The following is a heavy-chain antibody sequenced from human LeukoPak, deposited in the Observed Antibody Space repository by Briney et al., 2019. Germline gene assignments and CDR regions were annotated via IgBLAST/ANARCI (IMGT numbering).Heavy chain of an antibody. CDR1: GGSISSGRYY. CDR2: MYHTGST. CDR3: AAQRVLLWFGESDFDY. J-gene: IGHJ4*02. D-gene: IGHD3-10*01. Sequence: SETLSLTCTVSGGSISSGRYYWTWIRQPAGKGLEWIVRMYHTGSTMYNPSFRSRVTISVDTSKNQFSLKLNSVTAADTAVYYCAAQRVLLWFGESDFDYWGQGTLVTDSS. V-gene: IGHV4-61*02.